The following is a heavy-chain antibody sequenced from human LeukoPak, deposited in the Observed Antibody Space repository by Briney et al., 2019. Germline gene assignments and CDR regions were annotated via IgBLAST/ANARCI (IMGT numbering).Heavy chain of an antibody. D-gene: IGHD2-2*01. Sequence: GESLKISCKGSGYSFTSYWIGWVRQMPGKGLEWMGIIYPGDSDTRYSPSFQGQVTISADKSISTAYLQWSSLKASDTAMYYCARWEGYRSSTSCYGTFDPWGQGTLVTVSS. CDR2: IYPGDSDT. CDR1: GYSFTSYW. CDR3: ARWEGYRSSTSCYGTFDP. V-gene: IGHV5-51*01. J-gene: IGHJ5*02.